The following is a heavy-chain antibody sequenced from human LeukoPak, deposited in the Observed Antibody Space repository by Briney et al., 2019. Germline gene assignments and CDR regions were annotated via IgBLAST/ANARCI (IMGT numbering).Heavy chain of an antibody. Sequence: SETLSLTCTVSGGSISSSSYYWGWIRQPPGKGLEWIGSIYYSGITYYNPSLKSRVTISVDTSKNQFSLKLSSVTAADTAVYYCARQNSGSYFDYWGQGTLVTVSS. CDR3: ARQNSGSYFDY. J-gene: IGHJ4*02. CDR2: IYYSGIT. CDR1: GGSISSSSYY. D-gene: IGHD1-26*01. V-gene: IGHV4-39*01.